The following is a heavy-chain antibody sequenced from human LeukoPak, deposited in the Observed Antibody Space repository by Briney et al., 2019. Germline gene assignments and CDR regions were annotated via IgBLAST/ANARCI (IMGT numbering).Heavy chain of an antibody. J-gene: IGHJ4*02. D-gene: IGHD3-10*01. Sequence: PGGSLRLSCAASGFTFSSYSMNWVRQAPGKGLEWVPSISSSSSYIYYADSVKGRFTISRDNAKNSLYLQMNSLRAEDTAVYYCARESWFGEKYYFDYWGQGTLVTVSS. V-gene: IGHV3-21*01. CDR3: ARESWFGEKYYFDY. CDR2: ISSSSSYI. CDR1: GFTFSSYS.